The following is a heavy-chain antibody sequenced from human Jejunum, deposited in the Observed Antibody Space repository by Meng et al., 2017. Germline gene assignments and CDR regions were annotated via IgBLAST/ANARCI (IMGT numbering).Heavy chain of an antibody. V-gene: IGHV1-2*02. D-gene: IGHD3-16*01. J-gene: IGHJ3*02. CDR3: TRRPINYGIGPPAADGFDI. CDR1: GYTFSDYY. Sequence: HVQHVASESEVIKPGAPMKVSCKASGYTFSDYYIHWVRQAPGQGLEWMTWINPNSGDTKYAQNFQGRVTVTRDTSISTAYMELSRLTSDDSAVYYCTRRPINYGIGPPAADGFDIWGQGTMVTVSS. CDR2: INPNSGDT.